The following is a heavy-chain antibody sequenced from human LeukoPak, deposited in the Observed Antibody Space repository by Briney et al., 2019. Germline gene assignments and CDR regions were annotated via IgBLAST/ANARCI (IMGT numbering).Heavy chain of an antibody. CDR3: ARGGGANWYVDY. J-gene: IGHJ4*02. CDR2: INHSGSA. D-gene: IGHD1-1*01. CDR1: GGSFSDYH. Sequence: PSETLSLTCAVYGGSFSDYHWSWIRQPPGKGLEWIGEINHSGSANYNPSLKSRVTISVDTSKNQFSLKLSSVTAADTAVYYCARGGGANWYVDYWGQGTLVTVSS. V-gene: IGHV4-34*01.